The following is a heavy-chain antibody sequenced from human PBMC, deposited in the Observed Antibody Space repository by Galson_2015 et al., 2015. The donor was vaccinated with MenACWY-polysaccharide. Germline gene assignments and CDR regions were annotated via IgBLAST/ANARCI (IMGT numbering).Heavy chain of an antibody. CDR2: MSGSGGST. CDR3: AKAPESLTVFGGVLQQHFDD. CDR1: GFTFSNYA. D-gene: IGHD3-3*01. Sequence: SLRLSCAASGFTFSNYAMSWVRQAPGKGLEWVSSMSGSGGSTHFADSVKGRFTISRDNSKNTLYLQMNRLRAEDTAVYFCAKAPESLTVFGGVLQQHFDDWGQGTRVTVSS. J-gene: IGHJ4*02. V-gene: IGHV3-23*01.